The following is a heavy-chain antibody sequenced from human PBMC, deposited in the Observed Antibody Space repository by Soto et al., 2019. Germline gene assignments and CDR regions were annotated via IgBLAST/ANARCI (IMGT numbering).Heavy chain of an antibody. CDR1: GCSVPSYW. D-gene: IGHD3-22*01. CDR2: IYPGDSDT. CDR3: ARQAYYYDSRGYYPVGDY. Sequence: VESLKISCKVSGCSVPSYWSGAVHQIPGKCRELIWIIYPGDSDTRYSTSFQGQLTISADKSISTAYLQWSSLKASDTAMYYCARQAYYYDSRGYYPVGDYWGHGTLVTVSS. V-gene: IGHV5-51*07. J-gene: IGHJ4*01.